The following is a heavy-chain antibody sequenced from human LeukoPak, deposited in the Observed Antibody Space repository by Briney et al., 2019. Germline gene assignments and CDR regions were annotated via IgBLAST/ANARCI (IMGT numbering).Heavy chain of an antibody. J-gene: IGHJ4*02. D-gene: IGHD2-15*01. CDR1: GFTFTNYW. CDR2: INQDESVK. Sequence: QPGGSLRLSCAASGFTFTNYWMTWVRQAPGKGLEFVANINQDESVKNYVDSVKGRFTISRDNAENSLHLQMNSLRVEDTAVYYCAAATPYFDYWGQGTLVTVSS. CDR3: AAATPYFDY. V-gene: IGHV3-7*01.